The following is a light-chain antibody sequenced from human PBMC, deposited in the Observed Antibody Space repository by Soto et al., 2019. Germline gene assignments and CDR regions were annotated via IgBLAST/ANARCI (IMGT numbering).Light chain of an antibody. CDR3: QHYANWPLT. V-gene: IGKV3D-15*01. CDR2: GTY. Sequence: EIVMTQSPATLSVSPGEGVTLSCRASERLTTNLAWYQQSPGQAPRLLIYGTYTRATGIPTRFSGSGTGTEFTLTISSLESEDFAVYYCQHYANWPLTFGGGTKV. J-gene: IGKJ4*01. CDR1: ERLTTN.